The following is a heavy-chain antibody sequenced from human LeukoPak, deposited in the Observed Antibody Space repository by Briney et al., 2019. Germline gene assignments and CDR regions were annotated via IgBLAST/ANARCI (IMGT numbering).Heavy chain of an antibody. CDR3: ATEEGYNAY. Sequence: PSETLSLTCAVYGGSFSAYYWSWIRQSPGKGLEWIGEIHHSGSTKYNPSLKSRVTISVDMSQSQFSLKLTSVTAADTADYYCATEEGYNAYWGEGILVTVSS. D-gene: IGHD5-24*01. J-gene: IGHJ4*02. CDR1: GGSFSAYY. V-gene: IGHV4-34*01. CDR2: IHHSGST.